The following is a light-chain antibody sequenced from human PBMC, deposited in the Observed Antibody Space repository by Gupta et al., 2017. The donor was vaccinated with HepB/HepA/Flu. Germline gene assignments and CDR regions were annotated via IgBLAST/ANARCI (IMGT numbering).Light chain of an antibody. CDR2: GAT. CDR3: QQDDNLPCS. Sequence: IVLTQSPASLPLSAGERATLSCRASQTISGSYLAWYQQKPGQAPRLLIYGATRRATGIPYRFSGSVSGTDFTLTISILEPEDVAVYYCQQDDNLPCSFGQGTKLEIK. CDR1: QTISGSY. J-gene: IGKJ2*04. V-gene: IGKV3-20*01.